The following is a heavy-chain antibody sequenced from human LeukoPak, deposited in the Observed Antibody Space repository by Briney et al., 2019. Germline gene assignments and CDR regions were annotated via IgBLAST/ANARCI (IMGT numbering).Heavy chain of an antibody. D-gene: IGHD3-22*01. V-gene: IGHV4-31*03. CDR2: IYYSGRT. CDR1: GGSISSGGYD. Sequence: SETLSLTCTVSGGSISSGGYDWSWIRQHPGKGLEWIGYIYYSGRTYSQPSHKSRGTISVGTSKNQFSLKLSSMAAADPAVYYCARGDYYDCSGYYYGTQYYFDYWGQGTLVTVSS. J-gene: IGHJ4*02. CDR3: ARGDYYDCSGYYYGTQYYFDY.